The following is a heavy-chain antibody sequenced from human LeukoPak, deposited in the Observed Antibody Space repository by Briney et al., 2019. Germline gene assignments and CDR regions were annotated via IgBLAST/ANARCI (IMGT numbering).Heavy chain of an antibody. V-gene: IGHV1-18*01. D-gene: IGHD6-25*01. J-gene: IGHJ3*02. CDR2: ISAYNGNT. CDR3: ARDSSDGIAFDI. CDR1: GYTFTSYG. Sequence: ASVKVSCKASGYTFTSYGISWVRQAPGQGLEWMGWISAYNGNTSYAQKFQGRVTMTRDMSTSTVYMELSSLRSEDTAVYYCARDSSDGIAFDIWGQGTMVTVSS.